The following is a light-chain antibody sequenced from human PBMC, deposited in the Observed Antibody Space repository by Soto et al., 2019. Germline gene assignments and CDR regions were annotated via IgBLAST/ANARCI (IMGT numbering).Light chain of an antibody. CDR2: DAS. CDR3: QQYNNWPWT. CDR1: QSVSRF. Sequence: ETVLTQSPATLSLSPGERATLSCRASQSVSRFLGWYQQKPGQAPRLLIYDASNRATGIPARFSGSGSGTDFTLTISSLQSEDFAVYYCQQYNNWPWTFGQGTKVDIK. V-gene: IGKV3-11*01. J-gene: IGKJ1*01.